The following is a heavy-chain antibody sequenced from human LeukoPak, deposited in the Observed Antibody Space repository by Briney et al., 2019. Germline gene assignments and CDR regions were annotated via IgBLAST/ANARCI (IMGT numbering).Heavy chain of an antibody. CDR3: ARNLYTMGSTDAFDI. J-gene: IGHJ3*02. D-gene: IGHD1-26*01. CDR1: GFTFSSYE. Sequence: PGGSLRLSCAASGFTFSSYEINWVRQAPQKGLEWVSSISTSSIYIYYADSVKGRFTISRDNAKNSLYLQMNSLRAEDTAVYYCARNLYTMGSTDAFDIWGQGTMVTVSS. V-gene: IGHV3-21*01. CDR2: ISTSSIYI.